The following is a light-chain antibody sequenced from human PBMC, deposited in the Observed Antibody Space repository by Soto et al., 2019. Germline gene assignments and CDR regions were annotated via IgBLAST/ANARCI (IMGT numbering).Light chain of an antibody. J-gene: IGKJ3*01. V-gene: IGKV3-11*01. Sequence: EIVLTQSPATLSLSPGERATLSCRASQSVSSYLAWYQQKPGQAPRLLIYDASNRATGIPPRFSGSGSGTDLTLTIRSLEPEDFAVYYCQQRTNWSFTFGPGTKGESK. CDR1: QSVSSY. CDR2: DAS. CDR3: QQRTNWSFT.